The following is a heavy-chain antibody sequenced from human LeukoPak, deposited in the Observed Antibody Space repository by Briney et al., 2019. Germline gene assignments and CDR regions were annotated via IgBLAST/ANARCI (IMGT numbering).Heavy chain of an antibody. CDR2: INHIGNT. CDR3: ARGGFYFDSSAYLEY. D-gene: IGHD3-22*01. V-gene: IGHV4-38-2*01. CDR1: GSSIRSGCY. J-gene: IGHJ4*02. Sequence: SETLSLTCAVSGSSIRSGCYWGWIRQSPGKGLEWIGTINHIGNTYGNPSLKSRVTISVDTSKNQFSLMLSSVTAADTAVYYCARGGFYFDSSAYLEYWGQGAPVTVSS.